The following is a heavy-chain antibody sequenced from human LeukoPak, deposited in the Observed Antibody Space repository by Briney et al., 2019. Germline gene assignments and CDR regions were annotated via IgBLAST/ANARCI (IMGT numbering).Heavy chain of an antibody. CDR2: ISGSGGST. V-gene: IGHV3-23*01. CDR1: GFTFSSYA. Sequence: TGGSLRLSCAASGFTFSSYAMSWVRQAPGKGLEWVSAISGSGGSTYYADSVKGRFTISRDNSKNTLYVQMNSLRAEDTAVYYCARQGSYPYYYYYYMDDWGKGTTVTVSS. D-gene: IGHD3-10*01. CDR3: ARQGSYPYYYYYYMDD. J-gene: IGHJ6*03.